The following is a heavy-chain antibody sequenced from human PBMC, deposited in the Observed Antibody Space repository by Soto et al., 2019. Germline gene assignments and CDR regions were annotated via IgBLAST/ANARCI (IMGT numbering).Heavy chain of an antibody. D-gene: IGHD3-22*01. J-gene: IGHJ4*02. CDR2: IYYSGST. CDR3: ARGASSGYYQFDY. CDR1: GGSVSSGSYY. Sequence: SETLSLTCTVSGGSVSSGSYYWSWIRQPPGKGLEWIGYIYYSGSTNYNPSLKSRVTISVDTSKNQFSLRLSSVTAADTAVYYCARGASSGYYQFDYWGQGTLVTVSS. V-gene: IGHV4-61*01.